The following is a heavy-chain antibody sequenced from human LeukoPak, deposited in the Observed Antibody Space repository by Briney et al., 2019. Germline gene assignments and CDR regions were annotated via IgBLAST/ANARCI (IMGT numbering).Heavy chain of an antibody. J-gene: IGHJ5*02. V-gene: IGHV3-74*01. CDR2: INSDGSST. CDR3: ARVRYYGNWFDP. D-gene: IGHD4-17*01. Sequence: GGSLRPSCAASGFTFSSYWMHWVRHAPGKGLVWVSRINSDGSSTSYADSVKGRFTISRDNAKNTLYLQMNSLRAENTAVYYCARVRYYGNWFDPWGQGTLVTVSS. CDR1: GFTFSSYW.